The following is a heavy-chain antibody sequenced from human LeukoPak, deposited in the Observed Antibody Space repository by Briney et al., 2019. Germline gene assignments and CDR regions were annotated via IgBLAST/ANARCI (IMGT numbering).Heavy chain of an antibody. D-gene: IGHD6-19*01. V-gene: IGHV1-69*13. Sequence: ASVKVSCKASGGTFSSYAISWVRQAPGQGLEWMGGIIPIFGTANYAQKFQGRVTITADESTSTAYMELRSLRSDDTAVYYCARDGSQWLVPIYWGQGTLVTVSS. J-gene: IGHJ4*02. CDR3: ARDGSQWLVPIY. CDR2: IIPIFGTA. CDR1: GGTFSSYA.